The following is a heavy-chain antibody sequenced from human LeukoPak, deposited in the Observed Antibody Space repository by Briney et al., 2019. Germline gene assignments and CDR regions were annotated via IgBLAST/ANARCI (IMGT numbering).Heavy chain of an antibody. CDR1: GGSFSGYY. J-gene: IGHJ3*02. CDR3: AKHIAVAGMRAFDI. V-gene: IGHV3-23*01. CDR2: ISGSGGST. D-gene: IGHD6-19*01. Sequence: ETLSLTCAVYGGSFSGYYWSWVRQAPGKGLGWVSAISGSGGSTYYADSVKGRFTISRDNSKNTLYLQMNSLRAEDTAVYYCAKHIAVAGMRAFDIWGQGTMVTVSS.